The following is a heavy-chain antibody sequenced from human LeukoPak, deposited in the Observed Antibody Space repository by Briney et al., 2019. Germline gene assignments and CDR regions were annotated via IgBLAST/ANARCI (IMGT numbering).Heavy chain of an antibody. V-gene: IGHV4-4*07. CDR1: GGSISSYY. D-gene: IGHD3-3*01. Sequence: SETLSLTCTVSGGSISSYYWSWIRQPAGKGLEWIGRIYTSGSTNYNPSLKSRVTISVDTSKNQFSLKLSSVTAADTAVYYCARLRRKLRFLDRNLFDYWGQGTLVTVSS. J-gene: IGHJ4*02. CDR2: IYTSGST. CDR3: ARLRRKLRFLDRNLFDY.